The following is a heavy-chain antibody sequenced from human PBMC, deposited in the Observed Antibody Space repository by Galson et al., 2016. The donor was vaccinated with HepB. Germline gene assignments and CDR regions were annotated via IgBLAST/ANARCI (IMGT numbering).Heavy chain of an antibody. CDR2: ISSSSTYI. D-gene: IGHD5-18*01. CDR1: GFTFSSFH. J-gene: IGHJ4*02. V-gene: IGHV3-21*06. Sequence: SLRLSCAASGFTFSSFHMNWVRQAPGRGLEWVSSISSSSTYIEYADSVKGRFTISRDNAKNSLYLQMNRLRAEDTAVYFCARDMAGYSYGFGFGYWGQGTLVTVSS. CDR3: ARDMAGYSYGFGFGY.